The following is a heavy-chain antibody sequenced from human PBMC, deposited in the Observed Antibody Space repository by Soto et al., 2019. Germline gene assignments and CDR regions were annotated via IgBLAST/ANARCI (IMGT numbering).Heavy chain of an antibody. J-gene: IGHJ5*02. V-gene: IGHV3-7*05. Sequence: GGSLRLSCAASGFTFSSYWMSWVRQAPGKGLEWVANIKQDGSEKYYVDSVKGRFTISRDNAKNSLYLQMNILRAEDTAVYYCARQLTLHVDTAMVIWFDPWGQGTLVTVSS. D-gene: IGHD5-18*01. CDR2: IKQDGSEK. CDR3: ARQLTLHVDTAMVIWFDP. CDR1: GFTFSSYW.